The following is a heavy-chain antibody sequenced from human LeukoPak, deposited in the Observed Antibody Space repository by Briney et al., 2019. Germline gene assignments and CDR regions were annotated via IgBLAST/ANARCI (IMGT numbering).Heavy chain of an antibody. D-gene: IGHD1-26*01. V-gene: IGHV4-59*01. CDR3: ARCLKYSGSYYFDY. CDR2: IHYSGST. J-gene: IGHJ4*02. CDR1: GGSISSYY. Sequence: SETLSLTCTVSGGSISSYYWSWIRQPPGKGLEWIGYIHYSGSTNYNPSLKSRVTISVDTSKNQFSLKLSSVTAADTAVYYCARCLKYSGSYYFDYWGQGTLVTVSS.